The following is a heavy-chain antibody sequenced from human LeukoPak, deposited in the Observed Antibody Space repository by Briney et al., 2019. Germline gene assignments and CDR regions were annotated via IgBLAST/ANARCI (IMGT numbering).Heavy chain of an antibody. V-gene: IGHV1-18*01. CDR3: ARDRLYYDILTGYYNWFDP. J-gene: IGHJ5*02. CDR2: ISPYNGET. Sequence: ASVKVSCKASGYTFTGYGISWVRQAPGQGLEWLGWISPYNGETYNAQKLQGRVTMTTDTSTNTAYMELRSLSSDDTAVYYCARDRLYYDILTGYYNWFDPWGQGTLVTVSS. D-gene: IGHD3-9*01. CDR1: GYTFTGYG.